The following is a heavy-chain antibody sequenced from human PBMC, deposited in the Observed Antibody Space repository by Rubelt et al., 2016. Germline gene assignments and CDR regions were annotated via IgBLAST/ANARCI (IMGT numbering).Heavy chain of an antibody. D-gene: IGHD2-15*01. J-gene: IGHJ6*02. V-gene: IGHV1-18*01. CDR2: ISAYNGNT. CDR3: ARDIEDDCSGGSCYSGGGMDV. Sequence: GQGLEWTGWISAYNGNTNYAQKLQGRVTMTTDTSTSTAYMELRSLRSDDTAVYYCARDIEDDCSGGSCYSGGGMDVWGQGTTVTVSS.